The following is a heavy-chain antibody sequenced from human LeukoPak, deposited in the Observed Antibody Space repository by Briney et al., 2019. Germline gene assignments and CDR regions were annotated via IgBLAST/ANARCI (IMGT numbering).Heavy chain of an antibody. D-gene: IGHD5-18*01. CDR1: GGSFSGYY. J-gene: IGHJ4*02. V-gene: IGHV4-34*01. CDR3: ARKFSYGLFDY. Sequence: SETLSLTCAVYGGSFSGYYWSWIRQPPGKGLEWIGEINHSGSTNYNPSLKSRVTISVDTSKNQFSLKLSSETAADTAVYYCARKFSYGLFDYWGQGTLVTVSS. CDR2: INHSGST.